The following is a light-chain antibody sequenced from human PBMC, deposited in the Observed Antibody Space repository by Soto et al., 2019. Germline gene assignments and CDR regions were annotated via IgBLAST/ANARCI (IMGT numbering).Light chain of an antibody. Sequence: EIVMTQSPVTLSLSPWERATLSCMAGLSVTNNLAWYQQKPGLAPRLLIYGASTRATGIPGRFSGSGSGTEFTLTISSLQSDDSAVYFCQQYKNWPPITFGQGTRLEI. CDR1: LSVTNN. V-gene: IGKV3-15*01. CDR2: GAS. CDR3: QQYKNWPPIT. J-gene: IGKJ5*01.